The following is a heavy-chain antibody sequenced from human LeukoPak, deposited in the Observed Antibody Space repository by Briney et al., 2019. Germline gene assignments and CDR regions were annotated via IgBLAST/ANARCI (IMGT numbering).Heavy chain of an antibody. Sequence: GGSLRLSCAASGFMFSNSWMYWVRQGPGKGPVWVSRMKTDGTRIEYADSVKGRFTISRDNAKNTLFLQMSSLRVEDTAVYYCARGADHGGSYYPDWGQGTRVTVSS. D-gene: IGHD3-10*01. CDR3: ARGADHGGSYYPD. CDR2: MKTDGTRI. J-gene: IGHJ4*02. CDR1: GFMFSNSW. V-gene: IGHV3-74*01.